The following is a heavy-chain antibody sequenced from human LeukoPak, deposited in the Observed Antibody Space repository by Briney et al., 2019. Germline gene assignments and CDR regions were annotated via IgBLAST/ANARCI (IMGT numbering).Heavy chain of an antibody. CDR3: AKDSRPHFMTGTTPGDFQH. V-gene: IGHV3-30*02. J-gene: IGHJ1*01. D-gene: IGHD1-20*01. Sequence: AGGSLRLSCAASGFTFSSYGMHWVRQAPGKGLEWVAFIRHDGSNKYYADSVKGRFTISRDNSKNTLYVQMNSLRAEDTAVYYCAKDSRPHFMTGTTPGDFQHWGQGTLVTVSS. CDR2: IRHDGSNK. CDR1: GFTFSSYG.